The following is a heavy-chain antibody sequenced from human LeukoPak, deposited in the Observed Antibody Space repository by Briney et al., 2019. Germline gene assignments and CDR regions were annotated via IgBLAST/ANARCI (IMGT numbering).Heavy chain of an antibody. V-gene: IGHV5-51*01. Sequence: GESLKISCKGSGYSFTNYWIGWVRPMPGKGLEWMGIIYPGDSDTRYSPSFQGQVTISADKSISTAYLQWSSLKASDTAMYYCARDSPYSSGWRDAFDIWGQGTMVIVSS. CDR1: GYSFTNYW. CDR3: ARDSPYSSGWRDAFDI. D-gene: IGHD6-19*01. J-gene: IGHJ3*02. CDR2: IYPGDSDT.